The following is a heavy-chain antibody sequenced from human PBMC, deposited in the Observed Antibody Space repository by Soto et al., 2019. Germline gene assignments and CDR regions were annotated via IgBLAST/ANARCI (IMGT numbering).Heavy chain of an antibody. D-gene: IGHD2-15*01. CDR2: ISAYNGNT. V-gene: IGHV1-18*01. J-gene: IGHJ4*02. CDR3: VVAAPPYYFDY. CDR1: GYTFTSYG. Sequence: QVQLVQSGAEVKKPGASVKVSCKASGYTFTSYGISWVRQAPGQGLEWMGWISAYNGNTNYAQKLQGRVTMTTDTSPSTAYMELRSLRSADTAVYYCVVAAPPYYFDYWGQGTLVTVSS.